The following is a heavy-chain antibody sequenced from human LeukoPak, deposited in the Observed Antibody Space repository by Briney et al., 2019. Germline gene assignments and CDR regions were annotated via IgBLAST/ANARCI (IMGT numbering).Heavy chain of an antibody. Sequence: ASVKVSCKASGFTFTSSAMQWVRQARGQRLEWIGWIVVGSGNTNYAQKFQERVTITRDMSTSTAYMELSSLRSEDTAVYYCARDQYYYDSSGYSLDYWGQGTLVTVSS. CDR3: ARDQYYYDSSGYSLDY. CDR2: IVVGSGNT. D-gene: IGHD3-22*01. V-gene: IGHV1-58*02. CDR1: GFTFTSSA. J-gene: IGHJ4*02.